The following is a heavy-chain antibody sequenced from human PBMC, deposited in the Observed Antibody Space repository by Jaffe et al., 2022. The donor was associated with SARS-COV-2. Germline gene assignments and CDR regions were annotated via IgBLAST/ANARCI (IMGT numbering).Heavy chain of an antibody. CDR1: GYTFTTYP. CDR2: INTNTGNP. V-gene: IGHV7-4-1*02. Sequence: QVQLVQSGSELKKPGASVRVSCKASGYTFTTYPISWVRQAPGQGLEWMGWINTNTGNPTYAQDFTGRFVFSLDTSVSTAYLQINSLKAEDTAIYFCASGQWVGATYYWGQGTLVTVSS. D-gene: IGHD1-26*01. J-gene: IGHJ4*02. CDR3: ASGQWVGATYY.